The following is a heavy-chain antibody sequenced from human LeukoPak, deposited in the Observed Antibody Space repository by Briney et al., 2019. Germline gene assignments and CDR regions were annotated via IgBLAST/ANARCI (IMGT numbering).Heavy chain of an antibody. CDR3: AGDSSGIFDY. CDR2: ISGSGGST. J-gene: IGHJ4*02. CDR1: GFTFSSYA. V-gene: IGHV3-23*01. Sequence: PGGSLRLSCAASGFTFSSYAESWVRQAPGKGLEWVSAISGSGGSTYYADSVKGRFTISRDNSKNTLYLQMNSLRAEDTAVYYCAGDSSGIFDYWGQGTLVTVSS. D-gene: IGHD3-22*01.